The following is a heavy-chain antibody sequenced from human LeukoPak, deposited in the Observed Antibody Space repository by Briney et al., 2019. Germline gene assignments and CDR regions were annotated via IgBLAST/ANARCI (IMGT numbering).Heavy chain of an antibody. Sequence: SETLSLTCTVPGGSISSYYWSWIRQPPGEGLEWIGYIYYRESTNYNPSLKSRVTISVDTSKNHFSLRLSSVTAADTAVYYCARHMGGYDYWGQGTLVTVSS. CDR2: IYYREST. J-gene: IGHJ4*02. V-gene: IGHV4-59*08. CDR1: GGSISSYY. D-gene: IGHD5-12*01. CDR3: ARHMGGYDY.